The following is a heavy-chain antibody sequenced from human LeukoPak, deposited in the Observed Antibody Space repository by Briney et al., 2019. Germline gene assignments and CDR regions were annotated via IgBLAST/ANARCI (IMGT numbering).Heavy chain of an antibody. CDR3: ARVMVTSLDY. CDR2: IYYSGST. Sequence: PSETLSLTCTVSGGSISISNYYWGWIRQPPGKGLEWIGSIYYSGSTNYSPSLKSRVTISVDTSKNQFSLKLNSVTAADTAVYYCARVMVTSLDYWGQGTLVTVSS. D-gene: IGHD2-21*02. V-gene: IGHV4-39*07. J-gene: IGHJ4*02. CDR1: GGSISISNYY.